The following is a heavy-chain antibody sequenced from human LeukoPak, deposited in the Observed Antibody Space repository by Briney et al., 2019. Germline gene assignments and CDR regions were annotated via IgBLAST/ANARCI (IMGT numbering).Heavy chain of an antibody. V-gene: IGHV3-30-3*01. D-gene: IGHD6-13*01. CDR1: GFTFSSYA. Sequence: GGSLRLSCAASGFTFSSYAMHWVRQAPGKGLEWVAVISYDGSNKYYADSVKGRFTISRDNSKNTLYLQMNSLRAEDTAVYYCARDRVGYSREEGGAFDIWGQGTMVTVSS. J-gene: IGHJ3*02. CDR3: ARDRVGYSREEGGAFDI. CDR2: ISYDGSNK.